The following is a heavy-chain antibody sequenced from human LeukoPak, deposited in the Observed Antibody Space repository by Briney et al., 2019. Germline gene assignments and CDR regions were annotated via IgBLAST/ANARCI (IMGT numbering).Heavy chain of an antibody. J-gene: IGHJ4*02. CDR2: IWYDGSNK. Sequence: PGRSLRLSCVASGFSFSSHGMYWVRQAPGKGLEWVAIIWYDGSNKLYVDSVKGRFTISRDNSKSTLYLQMNSLRAEDTAVYYCAKGPSDTAMATAFDYWGQGTLVTVSS. V-gene: IGHV3-33*06. D-gene: IGHD5-18*01. CDR1: GFSFSSHG. CDR3: AKGPSDTAMATAFDY.